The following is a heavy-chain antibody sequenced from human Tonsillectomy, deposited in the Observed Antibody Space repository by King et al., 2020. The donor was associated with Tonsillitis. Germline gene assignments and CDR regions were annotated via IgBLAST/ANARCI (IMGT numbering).Heavy chain of an antibody. J-gene: IGHJ4*02. D-gene: IGHD3-10*01. CDR1: GGSIIRSSYC. Sequence: LQLQESGPGLVKPSETLSLTCTVSGGSIIRSSYCLGWIRQPPGKGLEWVAIIYYSGTSYYNPSLKSRVTISVDTSKNHFSLKLSSVTATDTAVYYCALSLYGSGSYYNASEYWGQGTLVTVSS. CDR3: ALSLYGSGSYYNASEY. CDR2: IYYSGTS. V-gene: IGHV4-39*01.